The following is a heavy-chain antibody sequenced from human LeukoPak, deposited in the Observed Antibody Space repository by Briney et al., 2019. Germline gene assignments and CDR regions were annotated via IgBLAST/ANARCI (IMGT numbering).Heavy chain of an antibody. Sequence: PSQTLSLTCAVSGGSISGGGYSWSWIRQPPGKGLEWIGYIYHSGSTYYNPSLKSRVTISVDRSKNQFSLKLSSVTAADTAVYYCARAVYYYDSSGYYYGWFDPWGQGTLVTVSS. CDR3: ARAVYYYDSSGYYYGWFDP. D-gene: IGHD3-22*01. J-gene: IGHJ5*02. V-gene: IGHV4-30-2*01. CDR1: GGSISGGGYS. CDR2: IYHSGST.